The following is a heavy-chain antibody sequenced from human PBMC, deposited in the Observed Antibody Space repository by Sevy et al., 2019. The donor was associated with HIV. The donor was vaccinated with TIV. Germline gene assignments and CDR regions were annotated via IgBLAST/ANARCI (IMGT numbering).Heavy chain of an antibody. CDR2: IKQDGSER. Sequence: GGSLRLSCAASGFTFSSDWMSWVRQAPGKGLEWVANIKQDGSERDYVDSVKGRFTISRDNAKNSLYLQMNSLRAEDTAVYYCAREDDGSEFLDRYYFDYWGQGTLVTVSS. D-gene: IGHD3-10*01. CDR3: AREDDGSEFLDRYYFDY. V-gene: IGHV3-7*01. J-gene: IGHJ4*02. CDR1: GFTFSSDW.